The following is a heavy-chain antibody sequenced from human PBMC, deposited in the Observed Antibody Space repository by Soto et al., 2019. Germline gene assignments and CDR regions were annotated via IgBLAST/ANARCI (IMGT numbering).Heavy chain of an antibody. J-gene: IGHJ4*02. CDR2: IIPIFGTP. D-gene: IGHD3-3*01. Sequence: QVLLVQSGAEVKKPGSSVKVSCKGSGDTFNSYAINWVRQAPGQRLEWVGGIIPIFGTPNYAQKFQGRVAITADKSTSTAYMEMSSLRSDDTAVYYCARISYHDFWSGYSYYFDSWGQGTLVTVSS. V-gene: IGHV1-69*06. CDR1: GDTFNSYA. CDR3: ARISYHDFWSGYSYYFDS.